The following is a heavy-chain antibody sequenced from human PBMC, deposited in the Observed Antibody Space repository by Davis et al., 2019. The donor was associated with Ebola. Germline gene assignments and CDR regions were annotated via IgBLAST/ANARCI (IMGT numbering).Heavy chain of an antibody. CDR2: INHSGST. J-gene: IGHJ4*02. CDR3: ARDRSVYYYGSGSYYGLRY. Sequence: SETLSLTCAVYGGSFSGYYWSWIRQPPGKGLEWIGEINHSGSTNYNPSLKSRATISVDTSKNQFSLKLSSVTAADTAVYYCARDRSVYYYGSGSYYGLRYWGQGTLVTVSS. CDR1: GGSFSGYY. V-gene: IGHV4-34*01. D-gene: IGHD3-10*01.